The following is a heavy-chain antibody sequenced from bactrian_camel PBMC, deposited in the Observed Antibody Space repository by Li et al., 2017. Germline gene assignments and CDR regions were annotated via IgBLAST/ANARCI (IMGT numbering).Heavy chain of an antibody. D-gene: IGHD3*01. Sequence: HVQLVESGGGSVQAGGSLRLSCAASTLTNCMGWFRQAPGMEREGVAVIGSNGRTAYAIFVEGRFTISKDNAKGTLYLQMNSLKPEDTATYVCAAGSAFLCATASRVFRFWGQGTQVTVS. CDR1: TLTNC. CDR3: AAGSAFLCATASRVFRF. V-gene: IGHV3S55*01. CDR2: IGSNGRT. J-gene: IGHJ4*01.